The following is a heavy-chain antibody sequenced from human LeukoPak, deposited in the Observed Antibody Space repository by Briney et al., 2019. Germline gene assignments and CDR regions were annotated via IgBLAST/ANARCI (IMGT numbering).Heavy chain of an antibody. CDR1: GFTFSSYS. D-gene: IGHD2-8*01. V-gene: IGHV3-48*01. CDR2: ISSSSSTI. J-gene: IGHJ3*02. Sequence: GGSLRLSCAASGFTFSSYSMNWVRQAPGKGLEWVSYISSSSSTIYYADSVKGRFTISRDNSKNTLYLQMNSLRAEDTAVYYCASANCTNGVCYLFDAFDIWGQGTMVTVSS. CDR3: ASANCTNGVCYLFDAFDI.